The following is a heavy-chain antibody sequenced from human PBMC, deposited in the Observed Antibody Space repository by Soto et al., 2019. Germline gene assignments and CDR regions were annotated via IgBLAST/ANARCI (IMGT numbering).Heavy chain of an antibody. CDR3: AFRQEYRGSWVSGWFDP. J-gene: IGHJ5*02. Sequence: QITLKESGPTVVKPTQTLTLTCTFSGFSLSTSGVGVGWIRQPPGKALEWLALLYWDDDKRYSPSLKIRLTINKDTPRNQVVLTMTNMDPVDTATYYCAFRQEYRGSWVSGWFDPWGQGTLVTVSS. CDR1: GFSLSTSGVG. V-gene: IGHV2-5*02. CDR2: LYWDDDK. D-gene: IGHD6-13*01.